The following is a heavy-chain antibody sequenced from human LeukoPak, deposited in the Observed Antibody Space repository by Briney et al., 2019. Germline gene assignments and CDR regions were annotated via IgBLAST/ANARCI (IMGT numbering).Heavy chain of an antibody. D-gene: IGHD3-3*01. Sequence: ASVKVSCKASGYTFTGYYMHWVRQAPGQGLEWMGWINPNSGGTNYAQKFQGRVTMTRDTSISTAYMELSRLRSDDTAVYYCARKAYTIFGVVAFDIWGQGTMVTVSS. CDR2: INPNSGGT. CDR3: ARKAYTIFGVVAFDI. CDR1: GYTFTGYY. J-gene: IGHJ3*02. V-gene: IGHV1-2*02.